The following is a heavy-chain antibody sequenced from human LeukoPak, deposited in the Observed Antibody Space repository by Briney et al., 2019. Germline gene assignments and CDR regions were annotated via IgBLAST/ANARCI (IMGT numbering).Heavy chain of an antibody. V-gene: IGHV3-7*01. Sequence: GDSLRLSCVPSGFTFSSYWVSWVRQAPGKGLECLANIKEDGSEKFYVDSVKGRFTISRDNAKNLLYLQMNSLRAEDTAVYYCAKVIGVAVGPLDYWGQGTLVTVSS. D-gene: IGHD6-19*01. CDR1: GFTFSSYW. J-gene: IGHJ4*02. CDR2: IKEDGSEK. CDR3: AKVIGVAVGPLDY.